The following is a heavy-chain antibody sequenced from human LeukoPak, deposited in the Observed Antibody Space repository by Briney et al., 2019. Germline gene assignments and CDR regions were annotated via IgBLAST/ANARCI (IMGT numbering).Heavy chain of an antibody. CDR3: ARVTYYYDSSGYYSYYYYYYMDV. D-gene: IGHD3-22*01. V-gene: IGHV1-18*01. CDR2: ISAYNGNT. Sequence: ASVKVSCKASGYTFTSYGISWVRQAPGQGLEWMGWISAYNGNTNYAQKLQGRVTMTTDTSTSTAYMELRSLRSDDTAVYYCARVTYYYDSSGYYSYYYYYYMDVWGKGTTVTVSS. CDR1: GYTFTSYG. J-gene: IGHJ6*03.